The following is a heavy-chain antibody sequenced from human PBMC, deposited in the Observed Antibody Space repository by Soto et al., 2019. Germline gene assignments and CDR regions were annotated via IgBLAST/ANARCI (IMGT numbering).Heavy chain of an antibody. D-gene: IGHD2-21*01. Sequence: VKVSCKASGYTFTSYDINWVRQATGQGLEWMGWMNPNSGNTGYAQRFLGRVTMTTDTSTSTAYMELRSLRSDDTSVYYCARGDSLDVWGQGTTVTVSS. J-gene: IGHJ6*02. CDR1: GYTFTSYD. V-gene: IGHV1-8*01. CDR2: MNPNSGNT. CDR3: ARGDSLDV.